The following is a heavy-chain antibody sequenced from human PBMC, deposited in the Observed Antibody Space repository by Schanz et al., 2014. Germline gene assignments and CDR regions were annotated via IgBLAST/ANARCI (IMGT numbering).Heavy chain of an antibody. J-gene: IGHJ5*02. D-gene: IGHD3-3*01. CDR3: ARDDRFVEWSLLGS. CDR1: GYSFSAYY. V-gene: IGHV1-2*06. Sequence: QVQLVQSGAELKNPGASVKVSCKASGYSFSAYYIHWMRQAPGQGLEWLGRFTHISQKFQGRVTMTRDTSSTTAYMELSRLRSDDTAVYYCARDDRFVEWSLLGSWGQGTLVTVSS. CDR2: FT.